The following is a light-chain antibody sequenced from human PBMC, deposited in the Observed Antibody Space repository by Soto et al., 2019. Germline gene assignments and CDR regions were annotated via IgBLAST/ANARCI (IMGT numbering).Light chain of an antibody. CDR3: LLSYSGVVI. CDR2: DTS. V-gene: IGLV7-46*01. J-gene: IGLJ2*01. Sequence: QAVVTQEPSLTVSPGGTVTLTCGSSTGAVTSGHYPYWFQQKPGQAPTILIYDTSDKHSWTPARFSGSLLGGKAALTLSGAQPEDEAEYYGLLSYSGVVIFGGGTKLTVL. CDR1: TGAVTSGHY.